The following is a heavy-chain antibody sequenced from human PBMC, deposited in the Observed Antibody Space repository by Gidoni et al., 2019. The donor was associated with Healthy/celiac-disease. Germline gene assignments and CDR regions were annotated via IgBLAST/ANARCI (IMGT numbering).Heavy chain of an antibody. Sequence: EGQLWESGGGWVQPGVSMRLSCAAPGFSFGSYARSWVRQAPGKGLEWVSAISGSGGSTYYADSVKGRCTISRDNSKNTLYLQMNSLRAEDTAVYYCAKDRRDCTPIPGDYWGQGTLVTVSS. CDR2: ISGSGGST. V-gene: IGHV3-23*01. CDR3: AKDRRDCTPIPGDY. J-gene: IGHJ4*02. CDR1: GFSFGSYA. D-gene: IGHD2-21*01.